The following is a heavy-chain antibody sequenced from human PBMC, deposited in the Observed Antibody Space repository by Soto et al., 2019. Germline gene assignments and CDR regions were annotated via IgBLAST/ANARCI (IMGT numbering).Heavy chain of an antibody. CDR3: ARASPSGYYYYGMDV. V-gene: IGHV3-30*03. CDR1: GFTFSSYG. Sequence: QVQLVESGGGVVQPGRSLRLSCAASGFTFSSYGMHWVRQALGKGLQWVAVISYDGSKTYYTDSVKGRFTISRHNSKNTLYLQMSSLRGEDTAMYYCARASPSGYYYYGMDVWGQGTTVSVSS. J-gene: IGHJ6*02. CDR2: ISYDGSKT.